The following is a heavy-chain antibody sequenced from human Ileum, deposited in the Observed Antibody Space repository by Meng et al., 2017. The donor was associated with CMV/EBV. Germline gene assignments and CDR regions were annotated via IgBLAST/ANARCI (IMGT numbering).Heavy chain of an antibody. CDR1: GFTFSGSA. Sequence: GGSLRLSCAASGFTFSGSAMHWVRQASGKGLVWVGRMRSKANTYATAYAASGNGRFTISRDASNNMVYLQMNSLKTEDAAVYYGTSLGIYYYYGADVWGQGTTVTVSS. V-gene: IGHV3-73*01. D-gene: IGHD7-27*01. CDR2: MRSKANTYAT. CDR3: TSLGIYYYYGADV. J-gene: IGHJ6*02.